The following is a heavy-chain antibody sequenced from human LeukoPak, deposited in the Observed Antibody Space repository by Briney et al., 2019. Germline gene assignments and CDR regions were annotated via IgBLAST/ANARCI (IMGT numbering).Heavy chain of an antibody. CDR3: ARVSSRWYYYYVMEV. J-gene: IGHJ6*02. D-gene: IGHD2-2*01. CDR1: GYTFTGYY. Sequence: ASVKVSCKASGYTFTGYYMHWVRQAPGQGLEWMGWINPNRGGTNYAQKFQGWVTMTRDTSISTAYMELSRLRSDGTAVYYCARVSSRWYYYYVMEVGGQGTTVTVSS. CDR2: INPNRGGT. V-gene: IGHV1-2*04.